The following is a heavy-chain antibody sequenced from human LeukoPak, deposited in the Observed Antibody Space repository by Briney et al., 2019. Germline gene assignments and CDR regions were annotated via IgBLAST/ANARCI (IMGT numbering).Heavy chain of an antibody. CDR1: GFTFSTYW. D-gene: IGHD6-13*01. J-gene: IGHJ4*02. CDR2: RQQDRREK. CDR3: AKYRGYRFDY. V-gene: IGHV3-7*05. Sequence: PSGPLRLSCAASGFTFSTYWMSWVRQAPGKGLEWVPNRQQDRREKYYMDSVKGRFTISRDNAKNSLYLQMNSLRAEDTAVYYCAKYRGYRFDYWGEGRLVT.